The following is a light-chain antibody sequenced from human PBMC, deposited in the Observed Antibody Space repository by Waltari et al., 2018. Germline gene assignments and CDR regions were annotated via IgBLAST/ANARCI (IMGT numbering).Light chain of an antibody. J-gene: IGLJ3*02. CDR1: SGHSSNI. Sequence: QLVLTQSPSASASLGASVKPTCTLSSGHSSNIIAWLQQQPEKGPRYLMKVNSDGRRSKGDEIPDRFSGSSSGAERYLTISTVQSEDEADYYCQTGGHGTWVFGGGTKLTVL. CDR2: VNSDGRR. CDR3: QTGGHGTWV. V-gene: IGLV4-69*01.